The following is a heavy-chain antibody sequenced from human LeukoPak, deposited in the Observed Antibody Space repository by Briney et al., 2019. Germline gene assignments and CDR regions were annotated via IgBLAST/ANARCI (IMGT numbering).Heavy chain of an antibody. V-gene: IGHV3-33*01. CDR2: IWYDGSNK. CDR1: GFTFSNHG. J-gene: IGHJ6*03. CDR3: ARGPQDYYYYYYMDV. Sequence: PGRSLRLSCAASGFTFSNHGMPWVRQAPGKGLEWVAVIWYDGSNKYYADSVKGRFTISRDNSKNTLYLQMNSLRAEDTAVYYCARGPQDYYYYYYMDVWGKGTTVTVSS.